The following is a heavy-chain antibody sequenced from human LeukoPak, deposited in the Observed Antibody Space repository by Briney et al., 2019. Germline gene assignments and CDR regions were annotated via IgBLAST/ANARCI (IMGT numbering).Heavy chain of an antibody. CDR1: GFTFSSYS. V-gene: IGHV3-21*01. D-gene: IGHD3-22*01. J-gene: IGHJ4*02. CDR2: ISSSSSYI. Sequence: GGSLRLSCAASGFTFSSYSMNWVRQAPGKGLEWVSSISSSSSYIYYADSVKGRFTISRDNAKNSLYLQMNSLRAEDTAVYYCARGAASSGYLLGYWGQGTLVTVSS. CDR3: ARGAASSGYLLGY.